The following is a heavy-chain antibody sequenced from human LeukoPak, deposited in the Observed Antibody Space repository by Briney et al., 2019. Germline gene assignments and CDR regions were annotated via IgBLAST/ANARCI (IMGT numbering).Heavy chain of an antibody. J-gene: IGHJ6*02. D-gene: IGHD3-3*01. CDR3: ARAIHHDYDFWSGRTGYGMDV. CDR1: GGSISSYY. Sequence: SETLSLTCTVSGGSISSYYWSWIRQPPGKGLEWIGYIYYSGSTNYNPSLKSRVTISVDTSKNQFSLKLSSVTAADTAVYYCARAIHHDYDFWSGRTGYGMDVWGQGTTVTVSS. V-gene: IGHV4-59*01. CDR2: IYYSGST.